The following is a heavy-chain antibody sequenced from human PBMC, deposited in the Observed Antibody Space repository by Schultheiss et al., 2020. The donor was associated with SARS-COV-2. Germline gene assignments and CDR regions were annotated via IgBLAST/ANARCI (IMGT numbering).Heavy chain of an antibody. J-gene: IGHJ6*02. D-gene: IGHD5-24*01. CDR3: ARRQFYYYGMDV. CDR1: GGSISTPNYY. CDR2: ISYSGST. V-gene: IGHV4-39*07. Sequence: SETLSLTCTVSGGSISTPNYYWGWVRQPPGKGLEWIGGISYSGSTNYNPSLKSRVTISLDTSKNQFSLNLTAVTAADTAVYYCARRQFYYYGMDVWGQGTTVTVSS.